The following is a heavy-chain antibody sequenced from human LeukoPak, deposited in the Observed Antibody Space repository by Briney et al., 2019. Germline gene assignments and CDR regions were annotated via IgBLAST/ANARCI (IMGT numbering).Heavy chain of an antibody. CDR1: GASISSYF. Sequence: SETLSLTCTVSGASISSYFWSWIRQPPGKGLEWIGYIFYSGSTNYSPSLKSRVAISVDTSTNQFSLELSSVTAADTAVYYCARHGLSRDCRGDACRVYFYNALDVWGQGTTVTVSS. D-gene: IGHD2-15*01. J-gene: IGHJ6*02. CDR3: ARHGLSRDCRGDACRVYFYNALDV. V-gene: IGHV4-59*08. CDR2: IFYSGST.